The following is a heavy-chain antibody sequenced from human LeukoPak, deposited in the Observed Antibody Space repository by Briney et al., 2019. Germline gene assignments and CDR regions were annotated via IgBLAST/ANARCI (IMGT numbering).Heavy chain of an antibody. CDR1: GFTFSTYS. CDR2: ISRNSRYI. CDR3: ARSYYYGSGSYFALDY. D-gene: IGHD3-10*01. Sequence: MLGGSLRLSCAASGFTFSTYSMSWVRQAPGKGLEWVSSISRNSRYIYYADSMRGRFTISRDNAKNSLYLQMNSLRAEDTAVYYCARSYYYGSGSYFALDYWGQGTLVTVSS. V-gene: IGHV3-21*01. J-gene: IGHJ4*02.